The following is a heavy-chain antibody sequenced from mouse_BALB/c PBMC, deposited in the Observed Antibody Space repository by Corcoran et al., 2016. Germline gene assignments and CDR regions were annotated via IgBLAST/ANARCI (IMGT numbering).Heavy chain of an antibody. Sequence: QIQLAQSGPELKKPGETVKISCKASWYTFTNYGMNWVKQAPGKGLKWMGWINTYTGEPTYADDFKGRFAFSLETSASTAYLQINNLKNEDTATYFCAREPYAMDYWGQGTSVTVSS. CDR2: INTYTGEP. J-gene: IGHJ4*01. CDR1: WYTFTNYG. CDR3: AREPYAMDY. D-gene: IGHD6-1*01. V-gene: IGHV9-3-1*01.